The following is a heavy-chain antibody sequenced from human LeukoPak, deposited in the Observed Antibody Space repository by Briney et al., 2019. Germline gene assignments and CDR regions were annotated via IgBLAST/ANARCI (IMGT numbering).Heavy chain of an antibody. Sequence: SVKVSCKASGYTFTGYYMHWVRQAPGQGLEWMGGIIPIFGTANYAQKFQGRVTITADESTSTAYMELSSLRSEDTAVYYCAMTTVTPFPKWGQGTLVTVSS. V-gene: IGHV1-69*13. CDR2: IIPIFGTA. CDR1: GYTFTGYY. J-gene: IGHJ4*02. D-gene: IGHD4-17*01. CDR3: AMTTVTPFPK.